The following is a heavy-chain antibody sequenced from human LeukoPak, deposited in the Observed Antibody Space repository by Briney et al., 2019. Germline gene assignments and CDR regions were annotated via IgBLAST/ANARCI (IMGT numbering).Heavy chain of an antibody. CDR1: GGSISSGDYY. CDR3: ASWPMGPLYYFDH. V-gene: IGHV4-30-4*01. D-gene: IGHD5-24*01. J-gene: IGHJ4*02. CDR2: IYYSGST. Sequence: SQTLSLTCTVSGGSISSGDYYWSWIRQPPGKGLEWIGYIYYSGSTYYNPSLKSRVTISVDTSKNQFSLKLSSVTAADTAVYYCASWPMGPLYYFDHWGQGTLVTVSS.